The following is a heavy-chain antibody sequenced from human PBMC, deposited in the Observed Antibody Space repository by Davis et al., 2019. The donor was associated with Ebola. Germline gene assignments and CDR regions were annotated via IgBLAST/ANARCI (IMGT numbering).Heavy chain of an antibody. V-gene: IGHV3-30-3*01. Sequence: PGGSLRLSCKASGFTFSRYAMHWVRQAPGKGLEWVAVISYDGSNKYYADSVKGRFTISRDISKNTLYLQMNSLRAEDTAVYYCARGLWGDTDYWGQGTLVTVSS. D-gene: IGHD5-18*01. J-gene: IGHJ4*02. CDR2: ISYDGSNK. CDR1: GFTFSRYA. CDR3: ARGLWGDTDY.